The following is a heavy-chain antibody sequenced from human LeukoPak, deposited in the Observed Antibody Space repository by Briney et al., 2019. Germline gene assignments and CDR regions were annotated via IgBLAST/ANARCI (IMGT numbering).Heavy chain of an antibody. Sequence: GGSLRLSCVGSGFTFRSHAMSWVRQAPEKGLEFVSGIYENGGTTYYADSVKGWFTISRDNSKNTLYLQMNSLRAEDTAVYYCAKVAGARIFGVVYYGMDVWGQGTTVTVSS. J-gene: IGHJ6*02. D-gene: IGHD3-3*02. CDR2: IYENGGTT. CDR1: GFTFRSHA. CDR3: AKVAGARIFGVVYYGMDV. V-gene: IGHV3-23*01.